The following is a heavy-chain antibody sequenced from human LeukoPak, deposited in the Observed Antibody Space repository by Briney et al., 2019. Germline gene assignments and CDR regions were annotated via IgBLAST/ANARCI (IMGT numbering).Heavy chain of an antibody. CDR2: IYYSGST. J-gene: IGHJ6*02. CDR1: GGSISSYY. Sequence: PSETLSLTCTVSGGSISSYYGSWIRQPPGEGLEWIGYIYYSGSTNYNPSLKTRVTISVDTSKNQFSLTLSSVTAADTAVYYCARAGETQQLVPWLVYYYGMDVWGQGNTVTVSS. CDR3: ARAGETQQLVPWLVYYYGMDV. V-gene: IGHV4-59*01. D-gene: IGHD6-13*01.